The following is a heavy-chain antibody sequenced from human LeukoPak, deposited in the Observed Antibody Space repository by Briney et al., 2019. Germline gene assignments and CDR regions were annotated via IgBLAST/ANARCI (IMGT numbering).Heavy chain of an antibody. CDR3: ARGYCTNGVCSFGSWVYYYGMDV. D-gene: IGHD2-8*01. V-gene: IGHV4-34*01. J-gene: IGHJ6*02. CDR1: GGSFSGYY. Sequence: PSETLSLTCAVYGGSFSGYYWSWIRQPPGKGLEWIGEINHSGSTNYNPSLKSRVTISVDTSKNQFSLKLSSVTAADTAVYYCARGYCTNGVCSFGSWVYYYGMDVWGQGTTVTVSS. CDR2: INHSGST.